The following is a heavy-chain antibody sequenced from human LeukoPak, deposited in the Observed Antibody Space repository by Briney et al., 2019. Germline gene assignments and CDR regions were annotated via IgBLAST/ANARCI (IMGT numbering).Heavy chain of an antibody. V-gene: IGHV4-31*03. Sequence: SETLSLTCTVSGGSISSGGYYWSWIRQHPGKGLEWIGYIYYSGSTYYNPSLKSRVTISVDTSKNQFSLELSSVTAADTAVYYCARDGYQLLSNYYYGMDVWGQGTTVTVSS. CDR2: IYYSGST. J-gene: IGHJ6*02. CDR3: ARDGYQLLSNYYYGMDV. D-gene: IGHD2-2*01. CDR1: GGSISSGGYY.